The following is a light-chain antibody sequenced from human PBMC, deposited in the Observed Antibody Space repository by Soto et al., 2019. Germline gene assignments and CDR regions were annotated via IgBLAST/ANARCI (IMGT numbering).Light chain of an antibody. CDR2: DAS. J-gene: IGKJ2*01. Sequence: DIQVTQSPSSLSASVGDRVTITCQASQDISNYLNWYQQKPGKAPKLLIYDASNLETGVPSMFSGSGSGTDFSFIISILHPDDTVTYFCQQYDKLPYTFVQVTKLEIK. V-gene: IGKV1-33*01. CDR3: QQYDKLPYT. CDR1: QDISNY.